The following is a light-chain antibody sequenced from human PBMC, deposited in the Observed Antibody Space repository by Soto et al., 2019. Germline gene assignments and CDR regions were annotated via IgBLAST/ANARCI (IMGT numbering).Light chain of an antibody. Sequence: VLTKSPGTLSFSPGERDDLSCRASQTVRNNYLAWYQQKPGQAPRLLIYGASSRTAGIPDRFSGSGSGTDFTLTIRRLEPEDFAVYYCQQYGSSPPITCGQGKRREIK. V-gene: IGKV3-20*01. CDR2: GAS. CDR3: QQYGSSPPIT. J-gene: IGKJ5*01. CDR1: QTVRNNY.